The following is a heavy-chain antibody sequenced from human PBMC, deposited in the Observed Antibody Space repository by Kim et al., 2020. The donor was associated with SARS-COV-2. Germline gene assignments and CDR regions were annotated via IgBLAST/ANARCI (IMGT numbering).Heavy chain of an antibody. CDR3: ASGGSGSGFGY. V-gene: IGHV4-34*01. D-gene: IGHD6-19*01. Sequence: SETLSLTCAVYGGSFSGYYWSWIRQPPGKGLEWIGEINHSGSTNYDPSLKSRVTISVDTSKNQFSLKLSSVTAADTAVYYCASGGSGSGFGYWGHGTLVT. CDR2: INHSGST. CDR1: GGSFSGYY. J-gene: IGHJ4*01.